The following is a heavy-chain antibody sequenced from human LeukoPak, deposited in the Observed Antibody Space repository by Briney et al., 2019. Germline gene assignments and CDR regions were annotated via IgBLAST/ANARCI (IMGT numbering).Heavy chain of an antibody. V-gene: IGHV4-34*01. CDR1: GGSFSGYY. CDR2: INHSGST. Sequence: SETLSLTCAVYGGSFSGYYWSWIRQPPGKGLEWIGEINHSGSTNYNPSLKSRVTISVDTSKSQFSLKLSSVTAADTAVYYCARGGRFGAGNDYWGQGTLVAVSS. CDR3: ARGGRFGAGNDY. D-gene: IGHD3-10*01. J-gene: IGHJ4*02.